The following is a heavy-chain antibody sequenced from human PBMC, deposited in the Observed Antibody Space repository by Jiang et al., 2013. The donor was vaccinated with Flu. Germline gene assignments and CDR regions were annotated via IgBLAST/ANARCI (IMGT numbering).Heavy chain of an antibody. CDR3: ASWRTYYDILTGRHDAFDI. D-gene: IGHD3-9*01. J-gene: IGHJ3*02. V-gene: IGHV4-59*01. CDR1: GGSISSYY. CDR2: IYYSGST. Sequence: GPGLVKPSETLSLTCTVSGGSISSYYWSWIRQPPGKGLEWIGYIYYSGSTNYNPSLKSRVTISVDTSKNQFSLKLSSVTAADTAVYYCASWRTYYDILTGRHDAFDIWGQGTMVTVSS.